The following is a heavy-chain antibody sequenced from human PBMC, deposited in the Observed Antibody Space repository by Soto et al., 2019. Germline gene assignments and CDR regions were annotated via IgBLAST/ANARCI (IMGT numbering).Heavy chain of an antibody. J-gene: IGHJ6*02. D-gene: IGHD6-19*01. CDR1: GGSFSAYY. Sequence: PSETLSLTCAVYGGSFSAYYWSWIRQPPGKGLEWIGEINHSGSTNYNPSLKSRVTISVDTSKNQFSLKLSSVTAADTAVYYCARRTAVTEFDYYYYYGVDVWGQGTTVTVSS. CDR2: INHSGST. V-gene: IGHV4-34*01. CDR3: ARRTAVTEFDYYYYYGVDV.